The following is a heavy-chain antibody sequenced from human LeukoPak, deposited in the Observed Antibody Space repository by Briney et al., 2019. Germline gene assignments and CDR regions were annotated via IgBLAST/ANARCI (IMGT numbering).Heavy chain of an antibody. Sequence: SQTLSLTCTVSGGSISSGDYYWSWICQPPGKGLEWIGCIYYSGSTYYNPSLKSRVTISVDTSKNQFSLKLSSVTAADTAVYYCAREGYGSGSYPNWFDPWGQGTLVTVSS. CDR1: GGSISSGDYY. CDR2: IYYSGST. V-gene: IGHV4-30-4*01. D-gene: IGHD3-10*01. CDR3: AREGYGSGSYPNWFDP. J-gene: IGHJ5*02.